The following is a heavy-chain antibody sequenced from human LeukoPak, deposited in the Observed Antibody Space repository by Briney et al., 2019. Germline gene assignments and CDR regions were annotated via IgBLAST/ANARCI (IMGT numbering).Heavy chain of an antibody. CDR1: GFTFSSYW. CDR2: IGTAGDT. J-gene: IGHJ3*02. V-gene: IGHV3-13*01. D-gene: IGHD3-3*01. CDR3: ARGSYPVWSGYYLDI. Sequence: GGSLRLSCAASGFTFSSYWMHWVRQAPGKGLVWVSAIGTAGDTYYPGSVKGRFTISRENAKNSLYLQMNSLRAGDTAVYYCARGSYPVWSGYYLDIWGQGTMVTVSS.